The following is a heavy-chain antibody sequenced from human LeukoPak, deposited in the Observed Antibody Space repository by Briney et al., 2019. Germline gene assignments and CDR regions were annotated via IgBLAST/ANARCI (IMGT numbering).Heavy chain of an antibody. V-gene: IGHV1-69*01. CDR3: ARDLAARYTYGENLLDP. D-gene: IGHD7-27*01. CDR1: GGSFTTIA. J-gene: IGHJ5*02. CDR2: IIPDLRRT. Sequence: SVKVSFNAPGGSFTTIAICWVRQAPGPGLEWMGGIIPDLRRTNTDHKFQGRLSITADESTSTAYMELSSLRSEDTALYFCARDLAARYTYGENLLDPWGQGTLVTVSS.